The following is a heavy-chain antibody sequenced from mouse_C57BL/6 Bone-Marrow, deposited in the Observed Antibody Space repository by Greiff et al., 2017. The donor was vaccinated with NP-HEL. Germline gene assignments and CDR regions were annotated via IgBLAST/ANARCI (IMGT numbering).Heavy chain of an antibody. D-gene: IGHD1-1*01. CDR1: GYTFTSYW. Sequence: QVQLQQPGAELVRPGTSVKLSCKASGYTFTSYWMHWVKQRPGQGLEWIGVIDPSDSYTNYNQKFKGKATLTVDTSSSTAYMQLSSLTSEDSAVYYCAGEGTTVETFAYWGQGTLVTVSA. CDR3: AGEGTTVETFAY. CDR2: IDPSDSYT. V-gene: IGHV1-59*01. J-gene: IGHJ3*01.